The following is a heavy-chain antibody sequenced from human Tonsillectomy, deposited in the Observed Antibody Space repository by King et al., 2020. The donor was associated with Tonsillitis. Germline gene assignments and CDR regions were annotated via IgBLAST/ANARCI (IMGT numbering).Heavy chain of an antibody. V-gene: IGHV3-43*02. D-gene: IGHD3-3*01. Sequence: VQLVESGGGVVQPGGALRLSCAASGFTFDDYAMHWVRQAPGKGLEWVSLISGVGGSTYYVVSVKGRFTISRDNSKNSLYLQMNSLRTEDTALYYCAQSRSYYDFWSGSQDYYYMDVWGKGTTVTVSS. CDR3: AQSRSYYDFWSGSQDYYYMDV. CDR1: GFTFDDYA. CDR2: ISGVGGST. J-gene: IGHJ6*03.